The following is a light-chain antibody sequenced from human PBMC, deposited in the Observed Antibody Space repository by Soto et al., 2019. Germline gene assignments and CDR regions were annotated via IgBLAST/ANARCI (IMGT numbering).Light chain of an antibody. V-gene: IGLV2-8*01. CDR2: EVN. CDR3: SSYAGSSNV. CDR1: SSDVGGYNY. Sequence: QSVLTQPPSASGSPGQSVAISCTGTSSDVGGYNYVSWYQQHPGKAPKLMIYEVNKRPSGVPDRFSGSKSGNTASLTVSGHQAEDDADYYCSSYAGSSNVFGGGTKLTVL. J-gene: IGLJ1*01.